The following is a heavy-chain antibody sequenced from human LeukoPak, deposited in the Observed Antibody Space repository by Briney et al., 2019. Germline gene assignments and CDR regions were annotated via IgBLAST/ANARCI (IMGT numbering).Heavy chain of an antibody. Sequence: SETLSLTCTVSSGPISSYHWSWIRQPAGKGLERIGRIHTSGSTNYNPSLKSRVTMSLDTSKNQFSLKLSSVTAADTAVYYCHMYYYDSSGYYFVYWGQGTLVTVSS. CDR1: SGPISSYH. CDR2: IHTSGST. CDR3: HMYYYDSSGYYFVY. J-gene: IGHJ4*02. V-gene: IGHV4-4*07. D-gene: IGHD3-22*01.